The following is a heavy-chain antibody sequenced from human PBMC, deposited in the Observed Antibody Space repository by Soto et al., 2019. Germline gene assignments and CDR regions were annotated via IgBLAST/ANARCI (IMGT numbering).Heavy chain of an antibody. CDR3: AKSVYNWNDGFFDY. J-gene: IGHJ4*02. CDR2: ISYDGNNK. CDR1: GFTFSTYG. D-gene: IGHD1-1*01. V-gene: IGHV3-30*18. Sequence: QVQLVESGGGVVQPGRSLRLSCAASGFTFSTYGMHWVRQAPGKGLEWVAVISYDGNNKYYADSVKGRFTISRDSSENTLYLQMNSLRAEDKAVYYCAKSVYNWNDGFFDYWGQGTLVTVSS.